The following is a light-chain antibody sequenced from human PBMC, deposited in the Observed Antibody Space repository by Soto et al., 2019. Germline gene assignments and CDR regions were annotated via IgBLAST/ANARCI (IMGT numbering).Light chain of an antibody. CDR3: QQYNNWPPIT. J-gene: IGKJ5*01. Sequence: IVLTQSRDTLSVSPGERAPLSCLASQSVSSNLAWYQQKPGQAPRLLIYGASTRATGIPARFSGSGSGTEFTLTISSLQSEDFAVYYCQQYNNWPPITFGQGTRLEIK. V-gene: IGKV3-15*01. CDR2: GAS. CDR1: QSVSSN.